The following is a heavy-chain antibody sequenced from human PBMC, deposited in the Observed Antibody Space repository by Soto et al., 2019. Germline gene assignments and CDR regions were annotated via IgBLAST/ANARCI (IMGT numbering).Heavy chain of an antibody. J-gene: IGHJ2*01. CDR2: IRGDGGSR. Sequence: EVQLLESGGTLVQPGGSLRLSCAASGFTFSTYTMSWVGQPQGKDLGGAPVIRGDGGSRNYADSVKGGSTISRDNSKNTVYVQMNSLRAEDTALYYCAKDGTAAGTPYSWYFDFWGRGTMLTVSS. CDR3: AKDGTAAGTPYSWYFDF. CDR1: GFTFSTYT. D-gene: IGHD6-13*01. V-gene: IGHV3-23*01.